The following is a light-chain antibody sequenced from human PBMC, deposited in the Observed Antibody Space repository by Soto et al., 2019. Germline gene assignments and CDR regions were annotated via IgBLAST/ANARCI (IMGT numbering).Light chain of an antibody. J-gene: IGLJ2*01. Sequence: QLVLTQSPSASASLGASVKLTCTLSSGHSTYAIAWHQQQPETGPRYLMKVNNDGSHSKGDGIPARFSGSSSGAERYLTISSLQSEDEADYYCQTWGSGIVFGGGTKLTVL. V-gene: IGLV4-69*02. CDR3: QTWGSGIV. CDR1: SGHSTYA. CDR2: VNNDGSH.